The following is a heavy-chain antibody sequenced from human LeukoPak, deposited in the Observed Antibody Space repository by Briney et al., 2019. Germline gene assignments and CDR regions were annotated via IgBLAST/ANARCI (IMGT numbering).Heavy chain of an antibody. V-gene: IGHV3-30*18. CDR3: AKDGVDYYGSGSLDY. CDR1: GFTFSSYG. D-gene: IGHD3-10*01. J-gene: IGHJ4*02. CDR2: ITYDGSDK. Sequence: GGSLRPSCAALGFTFSSYGMHWVRQAPGKGLEWVAVITYDGSDKYYADSVKGRFTISRDNSKNTLYLQMNSLRAEDTAVYYCAKDGVDYYGSGSLDYWGQGTLVTVSS.